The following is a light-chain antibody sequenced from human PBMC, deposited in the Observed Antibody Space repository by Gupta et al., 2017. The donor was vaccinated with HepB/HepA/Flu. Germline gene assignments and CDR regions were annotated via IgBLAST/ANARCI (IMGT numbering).Light chain of an antibody. Sequence: QSALTQPASVSGSPGQSITISCTGTSSDVGGYNYVSWYQQHPGKAPKLMIYDVSNRPSGVSNRFSGSKSGNTASLTISGLQAEDEGDYYCSSHASSSASVFGGGTKLTVL. CDR3: SSHASSSASV. CDR1: SSDVGGYNY. CDR2: DVS. V-gene: IGLV2-14*01. J-gene: IGLJ2*01.